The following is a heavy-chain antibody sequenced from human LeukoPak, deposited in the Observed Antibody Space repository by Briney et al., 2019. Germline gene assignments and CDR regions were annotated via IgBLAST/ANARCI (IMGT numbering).Heavy chain of an antibody. CDR1: GFTVSTNC. CDR2: IYSGGTT. Sequence: GGSLRLSCAASGFTVSTNCMTWVRQAPGKGLEWVSTIYSGGTTYYTDSVMGRLTISRHNSRNTLYLQMNRLRAEDTAVYYCARVDTFMAYYFDLWGQGTLVTVSS. V-gene: IGHV3-53*04. CDR3: ARVDTFMAYYFDL. D-gene: IGHD5-18*01. J-gene: IGHJ4*02.